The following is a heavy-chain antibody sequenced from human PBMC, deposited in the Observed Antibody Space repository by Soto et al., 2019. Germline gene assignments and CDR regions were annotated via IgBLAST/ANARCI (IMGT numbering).Heavy chain of an antibody. CDR3: ARSIFGVVTAGERLGSEEVAGF. J-gene: IGHJ4*02. Sequence: ASVKVSCKASGYTCTIYYMHWVRQAPGQGLEWMGIINPSGGSTSHAQKFQGRVTMTRDTSTSTVYMELSSLRSEDTAVYYCARSIFGVVTAGERLGSEEVAGFWGQGTLVTVSS. V-gene: IGHV1-46*01. CDR2: INPSGGST. D-gene: IGHD3-3*01. CDR1: GYTCTIYY.